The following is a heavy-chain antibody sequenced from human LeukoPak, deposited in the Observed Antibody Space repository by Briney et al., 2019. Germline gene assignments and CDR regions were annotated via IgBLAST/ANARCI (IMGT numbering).Heavy chain of an antibody. CDR3: AKEYCSNSVCHSLDY. J-gene: IGHJ4*02. CDR1: GFTFSSYA. CDR2: ISYDGSNK. V-gene: IGHV3-30*04. Sequence: GGSLRLSCAASGFTFSSYAMHWVRQAPGKGLEWVAVISYDGSNKYYADSVKGRFTFSRDNSKNTLYLQMNSLRAEDTAVYYCAKEYCSNSVCHSLDYWGQGTLVTVSS. D-gene: IGHD2-8*01.